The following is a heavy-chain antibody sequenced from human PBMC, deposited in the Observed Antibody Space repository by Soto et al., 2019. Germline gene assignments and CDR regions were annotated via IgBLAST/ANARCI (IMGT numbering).Heavy chain of an antibody. CDR1: GFTFSSYS. V-gene: IGHV3-21*01. D-gene: IGHD6-6*01. J-gene: IGHJ4*02. Sequence: EVQLVESGGGLVKPGGSLRLSCAASGFTFSSYSMNWVRQAPGKGLEWVSSISSSSSYIYYADSERGRFTISRDNDKNSLYLQMNSLRAEDTAVYYCARDLYSSSARYFDYWGQGTLVTVSS. CDR3: ARDLYSSSARYFDY. CDR2: ISSSSSYI.